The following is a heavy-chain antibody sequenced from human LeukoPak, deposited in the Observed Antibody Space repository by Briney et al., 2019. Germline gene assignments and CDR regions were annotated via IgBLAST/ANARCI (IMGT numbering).Heavy chain of an antibody. V-gene: IGHV3-21*01. J-gene: IGHJ3*01. Sequence: TGGSLRLSCAASEFTFITDNMHCVRQAPGKGLEWVSSIGGGSNYIYYADSLKGRFTISRDNAKNSLYLQMNSLRADDTAVYYCAREMAATYDAFDVWGQGTMVTVSS. D-gene: IGHD5-24*01. CDR2: IGGGSNYI. CDR3: AREMAATYDAFDV. CDR1: EFTFITDN.